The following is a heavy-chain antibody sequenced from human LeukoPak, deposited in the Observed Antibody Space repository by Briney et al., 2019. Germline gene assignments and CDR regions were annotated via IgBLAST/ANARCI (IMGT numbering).Heavy chain of an antibody. V-gene: IGHV3-66*01. D-gene: IGHD1-1*01. CDR1: GFTVSSNY. CDR3: ARSGNGGTFDY. Sequence: GGSLRLSCAASGFTVSSNYMSWVRQAPGKGLEWVSVIYSGGSTYYADSVKGRFTIPRDNSKNTLYLQMNSLRAEDTAVYYCARSGNGGTFDYWGQGTLVTVSS. CDR2: IYSGGST. J-gene: IGHJ4*02.